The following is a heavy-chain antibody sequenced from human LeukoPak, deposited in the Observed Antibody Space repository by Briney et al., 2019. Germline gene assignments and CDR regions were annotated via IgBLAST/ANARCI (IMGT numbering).Heavy chain of an antibody. D-gene: IGHD1-26*01. CDR1: GLTFSNYA. CDR3: ARVRGTYSLDY. Sequence: SGGSLRLSCAASGLTFSNYAMNWVRQAPGKGLEWVANIKQDGSEKYYVDSVKGRFTISRDNAKNSLYLQLNSLRADDTAVYYCARVRGTYSLDYWGQGTLVTVSS. J-gene: IGHJ4*02. V-gene: IGHV3-7*03. CDR2: IKQDGSEK.